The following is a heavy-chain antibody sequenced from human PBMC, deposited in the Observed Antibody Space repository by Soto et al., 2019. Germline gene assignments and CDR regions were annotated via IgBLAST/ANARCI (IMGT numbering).Heavy chain of an antibody. D-gene: IGHD2-21*02. CDR3: ARGPPDTVVTPDYCYGMDV. V-gene: IGHV1-69*06. Sequence: QVQLVQSGAEVKKPGSSVKVSCKASGGTFSSYAISWVRQAPGQGLEWMGGIIPIFGTANYAQKFQGRVTITADKSTSTAYMELSSLRSEDTAVYYCARGPPDTVVTPDYCYGMDVWGQGTTVTVSS. CDR1: GGTFSSYA. J-gene: IGHJ6*02. CDR2: IIPIFGTA.